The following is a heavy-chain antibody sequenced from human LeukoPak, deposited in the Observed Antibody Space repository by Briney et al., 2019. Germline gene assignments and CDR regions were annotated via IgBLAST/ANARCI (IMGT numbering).Heavy chain of an antibody. Sequence: PSETLSLTCAVSGGSISSSNWWSWVRQPPGKGLEWIGEIYHSGSTNYNPSLKSRVTISVDKSKNQFSLKLSSVTAADTAVYYCARDRRESGFGELGAFDIWGQGTMVTVSS. CDR1: GGSISSSNW. CDR3: ARDRRESGFGELGAFDI. V-gene: IGHV4-4*02. CDR2: IYHSGST. D-gene: IGHD3-10*01. J-gene: IGHJ3*02.